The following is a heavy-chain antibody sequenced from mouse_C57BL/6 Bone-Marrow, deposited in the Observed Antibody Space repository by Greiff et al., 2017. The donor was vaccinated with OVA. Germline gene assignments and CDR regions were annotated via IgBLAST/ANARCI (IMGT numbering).Heavy chain of an antibody. J-gene: IGHJ2*01. V-gene: IGHV1-82*01. CDR2: IYPGDGDT. CDR3: ARYYFDY. CDR1: GYAFSSSW. Sequence: QVPLKASGPELVKPGASVQISCKASGYAFSSSWMTWVKQRPGQGLEWIGRIYPGDGDTNNNGKFKGKATLTADKSSSPAYMQLSSLTSEDSAVYFCARYYFDYWGQGTTLTVSS.